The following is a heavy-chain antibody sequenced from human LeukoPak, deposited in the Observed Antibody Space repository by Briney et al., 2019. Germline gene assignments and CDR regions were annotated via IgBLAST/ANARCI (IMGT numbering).Heavy chain of an antibody. CDR2: ISSSGSTI. V-gene: IGHV3-48*03. CDR3: AREGGYGSGSKYFDY. Sequence: PGGSLRLSCAASGFTFSSYEMNWVRQAPGKGLEWVSYISSSGSTIYYADSVKGRFTISRGNAKNSLYLQMNSLRAEDTAVYYCAREGGYGSGSKYFDYWGQGTLVTVSS. J-gene: IGHJ4*02. CDR1: GFTFSSYE. D-gene: IGHD3-10*01.